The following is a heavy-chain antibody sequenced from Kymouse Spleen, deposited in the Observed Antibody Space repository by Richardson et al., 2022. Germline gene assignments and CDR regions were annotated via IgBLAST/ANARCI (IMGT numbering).Heavy chain of an antibody. J-gene: IGHJ4*02. D-gene: IGHD6-6*01. CDR1: GGSFSGYY. V-gene: IGHV4-34*01. CDR3: ANSSSFDY. CDR2: INHSGST. Sequence: QVQLQQWGAGLLKPSETLSLTCAVYGGSFSGYYWSWIRQPPGKGLEWIGEINHSGSTNYNPSLKSRVTISVDTSKNQFSLKLSSVTAADTAVYYCANSSSFDYWGQGTLVTVSS.